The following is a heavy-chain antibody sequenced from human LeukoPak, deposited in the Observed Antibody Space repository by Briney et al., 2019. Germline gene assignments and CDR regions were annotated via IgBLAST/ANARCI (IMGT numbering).Heavy chain of an antibody. CDR3: AREGGYSGYDY. J-gene: IGHJ4*02. CDR2: VYSSGST. D-gene: IGHD5-12*01. V-gene: IGHV4-59*12. Sequence: SETLSLTCSVSGDSISSYHWSWIRQPPGKGLEWIGYVYSSGSTYYNPSLKSRVTMSVDTSKNQFSLKLSSVTAADTAVYYCAREGGYSGYDYWGQGTLVTVSS. CDR1: GDSISSYH.